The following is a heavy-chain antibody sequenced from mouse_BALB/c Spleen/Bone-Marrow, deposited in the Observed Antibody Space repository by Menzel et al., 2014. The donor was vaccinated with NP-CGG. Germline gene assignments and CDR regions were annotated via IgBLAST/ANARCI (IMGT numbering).Heavy chain of an antibody. D-gene: IGHD3-3*01. CDR1: GYSFTGYT. V-gene: IGHV1-18*01. CDR2: INSYNGGT. CDR3: ARVGELRRGAWFPY. Sequence: VQLKESGPELVKPGASMKISCKASGYSFTGYTMNWVKQSHGKNLEWIGLINSYNGGTSYNQKFEDKATLTVDKSSSTAYMELLSLTSEDSAVYYCARVGELRRGAWFPYWGQGTLVTVSA. J-gene: IGHJ3*01.